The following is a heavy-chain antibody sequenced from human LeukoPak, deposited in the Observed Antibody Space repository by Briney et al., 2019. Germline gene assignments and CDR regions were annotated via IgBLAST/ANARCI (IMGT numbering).Heavy chain of an antibody. CDR3: ARVTYGSGSYYPSPYYYYYYMDV. D-gene: IGHD3-10*01. CDR1: GYSISSGYY. CDR2: IYHTGST. Sequence: PSETLSLTCTVSGYSISSGYYWGWIRQPPGKGLEWIGNIYHTGSTSYNPSLKSRVTISVDTSKNQFSLKLSSVTAADTAVYYCARVTYGSGSYYPSPYYYYYYMDVWGKGTTVTISS. V-gene: IGHV4-38-2*02. J-gene: IGHJ6*03.